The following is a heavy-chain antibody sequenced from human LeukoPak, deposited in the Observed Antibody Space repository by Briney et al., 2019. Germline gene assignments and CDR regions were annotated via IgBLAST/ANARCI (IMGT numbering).Heavy chain of an antibody. Sequence: ASVKVSCTASGYTFTSYGISWVRQAPGQGLEWMGWISAYNGNTNYAQKLQGRVTMTTDTSTSTAYMELRSLRSDDTAVYYCARAYSSWYGGYFDYWGQGTLVTVSS. D-gene: IGHD6-13*01. V-gene: IGHV1-18*01. J-gene: IGHJ4*02. CDR1: GYTFTSYG. CDR3: ARAYSSWYGGYFDY. CDR2: ISAYNGNT.